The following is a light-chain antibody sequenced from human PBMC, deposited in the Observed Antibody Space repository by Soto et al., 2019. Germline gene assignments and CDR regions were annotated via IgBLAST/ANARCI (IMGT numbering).Light chain of an antibody. Sequence: QSALTQPASVSGSPGQSITISCTGTSSDVGTYNLVSWYQQHPGNAPKLIIYEGNKRPSGASNRFSGSKSGNTASLTISGLQAEDEGDYYCCSYAGSRTVIFGGGTKLTVL. J-gene: IGLJ2*01. CDR1: SSDVGTYNL. CDR3: CSYAGSRTVI. CDR2: EGN. V-gene: IGLV2-23*01.